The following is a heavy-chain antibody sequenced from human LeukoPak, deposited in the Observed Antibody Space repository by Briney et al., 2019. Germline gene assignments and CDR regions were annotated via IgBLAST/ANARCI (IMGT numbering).Heavy chain of an antibody. CDR3: AKSFIVVVVAATAFDY. J-gene: IGHJ4*02. Sequence: GGSLRLSCAASRFTFNTYAVNWVRQAPGKGLEWVSAISGSGGSTYYADSVKGRFTISRDNSKTTLYLQMNSLRAEDTAVYYCAKSFIVVVVAATAFDYWGQGTLVTVSS. CDR1: RFTFNTYA. D-gene: IGHD2-15*01. V-gene: IGHV3-23*01. CDR2: ISGSGGST.